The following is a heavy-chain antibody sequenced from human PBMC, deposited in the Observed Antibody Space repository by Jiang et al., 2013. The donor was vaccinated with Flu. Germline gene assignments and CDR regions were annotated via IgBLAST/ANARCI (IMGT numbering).Heavy chain of an antibody. CDR1: GGSISSYY. CDR2: IYYSGST. Sequence: LLKPSETLSLTCTVSGGSISSYYWSWIRQPPGKGLEWIGYIYYSGSTNYNPSLKSRVTISVDTSKNQFSLKLSSVTAADTAVYYCARAVAAAGPFDYWGQGTLVTVSS. J-gene: IGHJ4*02. CDR3: ARAVAAAGPFDY. V-gene: IGHV4-59*01. D-gene: IGHD6-13*01.